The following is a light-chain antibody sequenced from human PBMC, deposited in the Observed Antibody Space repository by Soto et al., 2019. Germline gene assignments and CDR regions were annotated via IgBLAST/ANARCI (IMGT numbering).Light chain of an antibody. V-gene: IGKV1-39*01. CDR1: QSISNS. J-gene: IGKJ5*01. Sequence: DIQLTQSPSSLSASVGYRVTITCRASQSISNSLNWYQQRPGRAPKLLIYAASTLQSGVPSRFSGSGSGTDFTLTIRNLQPEDFATYYCQHFYPTPPVTFGQGTRLEIK. CDR2: AAS. CDR3: QHFYPTPPVT.